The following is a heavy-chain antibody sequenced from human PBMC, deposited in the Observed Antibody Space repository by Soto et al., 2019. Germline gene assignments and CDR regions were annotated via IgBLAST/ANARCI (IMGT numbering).Heavy chain of an antibody. Sequence: GGSLRLSCAASGFTFSSYSMNWVRQAPGKGLEWVSSISSSSSYIYYADSVKGRFTISRDNAKNSLYLQMNSLRAEDTAVYSCAREFTSTGDDAFDIWGQGTMVTVSS. CDR2: ISSSSSYI. V-gene: IGHV3-21*01. CDR1: GFTFSSYS. CDR3: AREFTSTGDDAFDI. J-gene: IGHJ3*02. D-gene: IGHD7-27*01.